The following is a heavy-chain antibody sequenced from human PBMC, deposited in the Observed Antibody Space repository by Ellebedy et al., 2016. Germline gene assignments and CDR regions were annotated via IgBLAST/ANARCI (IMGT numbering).Heavy chain of an antibody. CDR3: ARGVSWGLRG. V-gene: IGHV3-23*01. J-gene: IGHJ4*02. CDR2: ISGSGGST. Sequence: GGSLRLSCTASGITLGTYSMNWVRQAPGKGLEWVSAISGSGGSTYYADSVKGRFTISRHNSKNTLYLQMNSLRSEDTAVYYCARGVSWGLRGWGRGTLVTVSS. CDR1: GITLGTYS. D-gene: IGHD4-17*01.